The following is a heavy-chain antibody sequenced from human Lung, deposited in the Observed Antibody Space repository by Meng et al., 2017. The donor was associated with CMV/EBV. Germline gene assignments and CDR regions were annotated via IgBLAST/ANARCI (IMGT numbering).Heavy chain of an antibody. CDR3: TTDLVDTPMVTYDY. V-gene: IGHV3-15*01. Sequence: FTFSNAWMSWVRQAPGKGLEWVGHIKSTTDGGTTDYAAPVQGRFAISRDDSSNTLYLQMNSLKSEDTAFYYCTTDLVDTPMVTYDYWGQGTLVTVSS. D-gene: IGHD5-18*01. CDR2: IKSTTDGGTT. J-gene: IGHJ4*02. CDR1: FTFSNAW.